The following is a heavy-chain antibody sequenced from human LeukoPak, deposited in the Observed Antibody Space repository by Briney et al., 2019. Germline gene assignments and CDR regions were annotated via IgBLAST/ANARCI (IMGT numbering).Heavy chain of an antibody. CDR1: VGSISGYY. D-gene: IGHD6-13*01. Sequence: SETLSLTCTVSVGSISGYYWSWIRQPPGKGLEWIGYIYYSGSTNYNPSLKSRVTISVDTSKNQFSLKLSSVTAADTAVYYCARVIAAAGTEWFDPWGQGTLVTVSS. V-gene: IGHV4-59*01. CDR3: ARVIAAAGTEWFDP. J-gene: IGHJ5*02. CDR2: IYYSGST.